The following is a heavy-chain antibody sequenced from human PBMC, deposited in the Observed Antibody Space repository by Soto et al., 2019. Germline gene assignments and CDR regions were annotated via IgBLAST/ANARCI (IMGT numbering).Heavy chain of an antibody. D-gene: IGHD3-10*01. CDR1: GFTFSSYG. J-gene: IGHJ4*02. Sequence: HPGGSLRLSCAASGFTFSSYGMSWVRQAPGKGLEWVSSISGSGGSTYYADSVKGRFTISRDNSKNTLYLQMSSLRAEDTAVYYCANRNDYGSGSYFPFDHWGQGTLVTVSS. V-gene: IGHV3-23*01. CDR2: ISGSGGST. CDR3: ANRNDYGSGSYFPFDH.